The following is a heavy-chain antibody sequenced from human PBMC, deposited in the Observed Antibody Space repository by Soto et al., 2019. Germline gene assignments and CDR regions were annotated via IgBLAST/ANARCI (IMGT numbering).Heavy chain of an antibody. CDR3: ARDLAAAQYNWFDP. CDR1: GGSISSSYW. J-gene: IGHJ5*02. D-gene: IGHD6-13*01. V-gene: IGHV4-4*02. Sequence: QVQLQESGPGLVKPSGTLSLTCAVSGGSISSSYWWSWVRQSPGKGLEWIGEVYHGGSTNYNPSLKSRVTISADKTKNQFSLNLSSVTAADTAVYYCARDLAAAQYNWFDPWGQGTLVTVSS. CDR2: VYHGGST.